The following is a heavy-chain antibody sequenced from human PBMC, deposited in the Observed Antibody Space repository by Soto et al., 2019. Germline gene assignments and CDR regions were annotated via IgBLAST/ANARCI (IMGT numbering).Heavy chain of an antibody. Sequence: SVKVSCNASGFTFSTSAVQRDRQARGQRPEWMGWIVGGSGNTSYAQSPQERGIITREMATSRVYMELSSLRSDDTAVYFCAARRSGRYAMGVWGRGTTVTVSS. CDR3: AARRSGRYAMGV. CDR2: IVGGSGNT. V-gene: IGHV1-58*01. CDR1: GFTFSTSA. D-gene: IGHD1-26*01. J-gene: IGHJ6*02.